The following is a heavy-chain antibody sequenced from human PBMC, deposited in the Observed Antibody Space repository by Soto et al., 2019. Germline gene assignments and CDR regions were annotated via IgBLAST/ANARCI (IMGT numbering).Heavy chain of an antibody. Sequence: GESLKISCKASGYSFTDYWMGWVRQMPGNGLEWLGIIHPRDSDVRYNSSLKGQVTVSADKSISTAYLQWSSLKASDSAKYFCGRVSGDGDDMDVWGQGTTVTVSS. CDR2: IHPRDSDV. CDR3: GRVSGDGDDMDV. J-gene: IGHJ6*02. V-gene: IGHV5-51*01. CDR1: GYSFTDYW. D-gene: IGHD3-10*02.